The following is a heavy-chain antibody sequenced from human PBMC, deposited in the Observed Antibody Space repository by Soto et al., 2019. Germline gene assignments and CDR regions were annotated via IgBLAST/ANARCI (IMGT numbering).Heavy chain of an antibody. V-gene: IGHV1-69*13. J-gene: IGHJ3*02. D-gene: IGHD3-22*01. CDR1: GVTFSSYA. Sequence: SVKVSCKASGVTFSSYAISWVRQAPGQGLEWMGGIIPIFGTANYAQKFQGRVTITADESTSTAYMELSSLRSEDTAVYYCARDRFYYDSSGYYYVGTFDIWGQGTMVTVSS. CDR3: ARDRFYYDSSGYYYVGTFDI. CDR2: IIPIFGTA.